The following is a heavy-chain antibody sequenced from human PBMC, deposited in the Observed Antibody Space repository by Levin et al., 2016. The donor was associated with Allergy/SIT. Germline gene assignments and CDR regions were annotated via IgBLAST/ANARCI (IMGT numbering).Heavy chain of an antibody. CDR3: ARAPPTQWDLLRSFDV. V-gene: IGHV3-7*03. CDR1: EFTFTNYW. J-gene: IGHJ3*01. Sequence: GESLKISCAASEFTFTNYWMTWVRQAPGKGLEWVANINQDGSKKNYVDSVKGRFTISRDNAKNSLYLQMHSLRAEDTAVYYCARAPPTQWDLLRSFDVWGQGTMVTVSS. CDR2: INQDGSKK. D-gene: IGHD1-26*01.